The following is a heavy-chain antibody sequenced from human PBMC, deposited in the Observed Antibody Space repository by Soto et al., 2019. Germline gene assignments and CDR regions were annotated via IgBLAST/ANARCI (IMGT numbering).Heavy chain of an antibody. CDR2: INPSGGST. D-gene: IGHD6-13*01. CDR3: ARDRYSSPKPYYSDY. Sequence: ASLKVSCKASGYTFTSYYMHWVRQAPGQGLEWMGIINPSGGSTSYAQKFQGRVTMTRDTSTSTVYMELSSLRSEDTAVYYCARDRYSSPKPYYSDYWGQGTLVTVSS. J-gene: IGHJ4*02. CDR1: GYTFTSYY. V-gene: IGHV1-46*03.